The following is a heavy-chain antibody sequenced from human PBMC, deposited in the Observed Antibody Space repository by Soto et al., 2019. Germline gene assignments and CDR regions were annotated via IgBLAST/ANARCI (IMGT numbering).Heavy chain of an antibody. V-gene: IGHV4-59*07. Sequence: QVQLQESGPGLVKPSDTLSLTCTVSGGCISSYYWSWIRQPPGKGLEWIGYIYYSGSTNYNPSLQSRVTISVDTSKNQFSLKLSSVTAADTAVYYCARTLYSYGPRFDYWGQGTLVTVSS. CDR3: ARTLYSYGPRFDY. CDR1: GGCISSYY. J-gene: IGHJ4*02. CDR2: IYYSGST. D-gene: IGHD5-18*01.